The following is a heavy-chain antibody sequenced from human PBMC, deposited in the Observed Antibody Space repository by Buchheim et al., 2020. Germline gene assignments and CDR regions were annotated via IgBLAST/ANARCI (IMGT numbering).Heavy chain of an antibody. D-gene: IGHD6-13*01. CDR1: GFTFSSYA. CDR2: ITDGGRT. J-gene: IGHJ4*02. Sequence: EVQLLESGGGLVQPGGSLRLSCAASGFTFSSYAMSGVRQVPGKGLEWVSAITDGGRTYYTDSVKGRFTISRDNSQNTLYLQMNSLRAEDTAVYYCAKDGRPYSSSWFDCWGQGTL. CDR3: AKDGRPYSSSWFDC. V-gene: IGHV3-23*01.